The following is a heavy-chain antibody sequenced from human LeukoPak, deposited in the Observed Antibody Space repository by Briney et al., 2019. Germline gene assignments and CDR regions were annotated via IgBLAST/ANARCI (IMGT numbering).Heavy chain of an antibody. J-gene: IGHJ3*02. CDR3: ARVLRWGKDAFDI. Sequence: GASVKVSCKASGYTFTAYSMHWVRQAPGQGLEWMGWINPNSGVTNYAQKLQGRVTMTTDTSTSTAYMELRSLRSDDTAVYYCARVLRWGKDAFDIWGQGTMVTVSS. CDR2: INPNSGVT. V-gene: IGHV1-2*02. D-gene: IGHD4-23*01. CDR1: GYTFTAYS.